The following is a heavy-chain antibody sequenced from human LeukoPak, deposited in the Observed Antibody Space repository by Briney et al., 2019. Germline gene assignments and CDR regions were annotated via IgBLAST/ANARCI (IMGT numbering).Heavy chain of an antibody. CDR1: GFTFSSYS. V-gene: IGHV3-48*04. D-gene: IGHD2-2*01. J-gene: IGHJ5*02. CDR3: ARAPGGYCSSTSCYGWFDP. Sequence: GGSLRLSCAASGFTFSSYSMNWVRQAPGKGLEWVSYISSSGSTIYYADSVKGRFTISRDNAKNSLYLQMNSLRAEDTAVYYCARAPGGYCSSTSCYGWFDPWGQGTLVTVSS. CDR2: ISSSGSTI.